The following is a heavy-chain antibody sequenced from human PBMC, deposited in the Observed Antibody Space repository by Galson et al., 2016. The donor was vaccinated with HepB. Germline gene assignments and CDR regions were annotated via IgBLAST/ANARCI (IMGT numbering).Heavy chain of an antibody. Sequence: SVKVSCKASGYTFTKYVLHWVRQDPGQRLEWMGWINTANGDTSYSPKFQGRVTLSRDTSASTTHLELGRLTSEDTAVYYCARLAYSDTSYWGQGTLVTVSS. CDR2: INTANGDT. V-gene: IGHV1-3*04. CDR1: GYTFTKYV. CDR3: ARLAYSDTSY. D-gene: IGHD3-22*01. J-gene: IGHJ4*02.